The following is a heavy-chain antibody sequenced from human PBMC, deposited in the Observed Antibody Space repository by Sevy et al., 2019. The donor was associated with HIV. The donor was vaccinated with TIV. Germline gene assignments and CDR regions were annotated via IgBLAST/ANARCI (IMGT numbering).Heavy chain of an antibody. CDR1: GYSFTSYW. D-gene: IGHD5-18*01. CDR3: ARLTARHLRLAFDY. Sequence: GESLKISCKGSGYSFTSYWIGWVRQMPGKGLEWMGIIYPGNSDTRYSPSFQGQITISADKSISTAYLQWSSLKASDTAMYYCARLTARHLRLAFDYWGQGTLVTASS. J-gene: IGHJ4*02. V-gene: IGHV5-51*01. CDR2: IYPGNSDT.